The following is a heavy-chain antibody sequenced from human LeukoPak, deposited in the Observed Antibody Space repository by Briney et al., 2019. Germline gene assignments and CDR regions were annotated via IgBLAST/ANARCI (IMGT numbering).Heavy chain of an antibody. CDR2: ISSSSSPM. CDR1: GFTFSSYS. CDR3: ARDPDYYDSSGYQVDY. D-gene: IGHD3-22*01. V-gene: IGHV3-48*01. Sequence: GGSLRLSCAASGFTFSSYSMNWVRQAPGKGLEWVSYISSSSSPMYYADSVKGRFTISRDNAKNSLYLQMNSLRAEDTAVYYCARDPDYYDSSGYQVDYWGQGTLVTVSS. J-gene: IGHJ4*02.